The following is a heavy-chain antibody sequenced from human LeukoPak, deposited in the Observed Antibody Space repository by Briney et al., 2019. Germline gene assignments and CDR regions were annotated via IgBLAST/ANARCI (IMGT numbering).Heavy chain of an antibody. CDR2: INPSGGST. J-gene: IGHJ4*02. Sequence: ASVKVSCKASGYTFTSYYMHWVRQAPGQGLEWMGIINPSGGSTSYAQKFQGRVTMTRDTSTSTVYMELSSLRSEDTAVYYCARGLGLMVFPSYYFDYWGQGTLVTVSS. V-gene: IGHV1-46*01. CDR3: ARGLGLMVFPSYYFDY. D-gene: IGHD2-8*01. CDR1: GYTFTSYY.